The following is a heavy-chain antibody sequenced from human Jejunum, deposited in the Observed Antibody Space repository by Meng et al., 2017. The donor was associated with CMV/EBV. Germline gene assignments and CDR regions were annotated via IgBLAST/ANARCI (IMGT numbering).Heavy chain of an antibody. J-gene: IGHJ2*01. CDR1: GHPFSNYA. CDR2: VNAGNGNT. CDR3: ASERWGSGYLDL. V-gene: IGHV1-3*01. Sequence: CKASGHPFSNYAMHWVRQAPGQRLEWMGLVNAGNGNTRYSQKFQGRVTISRDTSASTVYMELSSLTSEDTAVYYCASERWGSGYLDLWGRGSLVTVSS. D-gene: IGHD4-23*01.